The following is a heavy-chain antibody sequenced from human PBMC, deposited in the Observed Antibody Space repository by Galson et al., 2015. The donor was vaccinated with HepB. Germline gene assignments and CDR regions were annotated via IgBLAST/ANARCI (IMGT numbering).Heavy chain of an antibody. CDR2: IRQDGTET. CDR1: GFRVTNYW. V-gene: IGHV3-7*03. CDR3: ARGGLGVRYFSWPKKRDYYYYAMDI. Sequence: SLRLSCAVSGFRVTNYWMSWVRQAPGEGLEWVATIRQDGTETYYVDSVKGRFTISRDNAKDSLSLQMNRLRGEDTAVYYCARGGLGVRYFSWPKKRDYYYYAMDIWGQGTTVTVSS. D-gene: IGHD3-10*01. J-gene: IGHJ6*02.